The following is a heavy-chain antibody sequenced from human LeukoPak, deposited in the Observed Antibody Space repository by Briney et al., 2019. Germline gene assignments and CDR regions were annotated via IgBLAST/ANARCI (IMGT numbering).Heavy chain of an antibody. CDR2: IYYSGST. V-gene: IGHV4-31*03. D-gene: IGHD2-2*02. J-gene: IGHJ4*02. Sequence: PSQTLSLTCTVSGGSISSGGYYWSWIRQHPGKGLEWIGYIYYSGSTYYNPSLKSRVTISVDTSKNQFSLKLSSVTAADTAVCYCARFVGCSSTSCYSRPSYFDYWGQGTLVTVSS. CDR3: ARFVGCSSTSCYSRPSYFDY. CDR1: GGSISSGGYY.